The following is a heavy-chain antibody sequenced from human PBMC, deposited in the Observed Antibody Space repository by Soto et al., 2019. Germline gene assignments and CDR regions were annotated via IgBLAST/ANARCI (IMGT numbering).Heavy chain of an antibody. J-gene: IGHJ3*02. CDR1: GFTFSSYG. V-gene: IGHV3-30*18. CDR2: ISYDGSNK. CDR3: AKGRVQLEGGDAFDI. D-gene: IGHD1-1*01. Sequence: QVQLVESGGGVVQPGRSLRLSCAASGFTFSSYGMHWVRQAPGKGLEWVAVISYDGSNKYYADSVKGRFTISRDNSKNTLYLQMNSLRAEDTAVYYCAKGRVQLEGGDAFDIWGQGTMVTVSS.